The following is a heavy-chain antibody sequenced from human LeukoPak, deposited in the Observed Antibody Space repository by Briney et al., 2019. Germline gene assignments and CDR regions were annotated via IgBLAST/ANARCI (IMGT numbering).Heavy chain of an antibody. V-gene: IGHV1-18*01. CDR1: GGTFSSYA. CDR2: ISAYNGNT. Sequence: GSSVKVSCKASGGTFSSYAISWVRQAPGQGLEWMGWISAYNGNTNYAQKLQGRVTMTTDTSTSTAYMELRSLRSDDTAVYYCARVCSGGSCRMAYWGQGTLVTVSS. D-gene: IGHD2-15*01. J-gene: IGHJ4*02. CDR3: ARVCSGGSCRMAY.